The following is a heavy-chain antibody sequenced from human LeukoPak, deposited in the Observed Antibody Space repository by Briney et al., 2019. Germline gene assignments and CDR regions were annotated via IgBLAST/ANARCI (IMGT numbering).Heavy chain of an antibody. V-gene: IGHV5-51*01. J-gene: IGHJ4*02. CDR3: ARSSLEVDY. CDR1: GYSFTSYW. Sequence: GESLQISCKGSGYSFTSYWIAWVRQMPGKGLEWMGVIYPGDSDTRYSPSFQGQVIISVDKSIRTAYLQWSSLKASDTAMYYCARSSLEVDYWGQGTLVTVSS. CDR2: IYPGDSDT.